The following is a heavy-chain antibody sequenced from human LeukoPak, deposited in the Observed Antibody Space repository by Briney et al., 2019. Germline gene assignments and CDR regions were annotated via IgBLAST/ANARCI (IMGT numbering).Heavy chain of an antibody. CDR2: INHSGST. V-gene: IGHV4-38-2*02. Sequence: PSETLSLTCTVSGYSISSGYYWGWIRQPPGKRLEWIGEINHSGSTNYNPSLKSRVTISVDTSKNQFSLKLSSVTAADTAVYYCARVGASSWYYFDYWGQGTLVTVSS. CDR1: GYSISSGYY. CDR3: ARVGASSWYYFDY. D-gene: IGHD6-13*01. J-gene: IGHJ4*02.